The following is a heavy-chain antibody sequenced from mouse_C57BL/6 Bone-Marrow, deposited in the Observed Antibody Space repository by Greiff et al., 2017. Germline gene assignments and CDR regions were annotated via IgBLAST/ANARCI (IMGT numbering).Heavy chain of an antibody. CDR3: TRRESDVDYMDY. CDR2: IRNRANNTAT. CDR1: GFTFSDAW. J-gene: IGHJ2*01. Sequence: DVMLVESGGGLVQPGGSMKLSCAASGFTFSDAWMDWVRQSSEKGLEWVAEIRNRANNTATYHDESVKGRLTISRDDSKSSVYLQMKSLRAEDTGIYYCTRRESDVDYMDYWGQGTTLTVSS. D-gene: IGHD2-12*01. V-gene: IGHV6-6*01.